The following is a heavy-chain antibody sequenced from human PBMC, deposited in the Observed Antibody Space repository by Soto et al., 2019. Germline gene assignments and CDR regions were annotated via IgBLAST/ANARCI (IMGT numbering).Heavy chain of an antibody. CDR2: ISSGSDYI. V-gene: IGHV3-21*01. J-gene: IGHJ3*01. CDR1: GFTFSSYS. CDR3: ARSPVGDAFNV. Sequence: EVQLMESGGGLVKPGGSLRLSCAASGFTFSSYSMNWVRQAPGKGLEWVSSISSGSDYIFYADSVKGRFTISRDNAKNSLFLQMNSLTAEDTAVYYCARSPVGDAFNVWGRGTVVTVSS.